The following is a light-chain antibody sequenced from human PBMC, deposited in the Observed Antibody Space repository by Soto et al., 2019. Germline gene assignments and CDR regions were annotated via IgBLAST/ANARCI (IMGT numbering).Light chain of an antibody. J-gene: IGKJ1*01. CDR1: QTISSW. CDR3: QHYNSYSEA. Sequence: DIQMTHSPATXSXXVXXXXXXXXRASQTISSWLAWYQQKPGKAPKLLIYKASTLKSGVPSRFSGSGSGTEFTLTISSLQPDDFATYYCQHYNSYSEAFGQGTKVDIK. V-gene: IGKV1-5*03. CDR2: KAS.